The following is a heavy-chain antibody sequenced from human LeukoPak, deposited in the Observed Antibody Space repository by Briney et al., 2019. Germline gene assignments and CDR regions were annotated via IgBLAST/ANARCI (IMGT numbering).Heavy chain of an antibody. CDR2: INPNSGGT. J-gene: IGHJ4*02. V-gene: IGHV1-2*02. D-gene: IGHD3-3*01. CDR3: ARASQLRFLEWLFDY. Sequence: GASVKVSCKASGYTFTGCYMHWVRQAPGQGLEWMGWINPNSGGTNYAQKFQGRVTMTRDTSISTAYMELSRLRSDDTAAYYCARASQLRFLEWLFDYWGQGTLVTVSS. CDR1: GYTFTGCY.